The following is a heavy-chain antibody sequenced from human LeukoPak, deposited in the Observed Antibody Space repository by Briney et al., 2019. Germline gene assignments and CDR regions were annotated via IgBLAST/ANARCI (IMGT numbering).Heavy chain of an antibody. CDR1: GFTFSSYA. J-gene: IGHJ6*03. D-gene: IGHD5-18*01. CDR3: AKDPMIQLWLEDYYYYMDV. V-gene: IGHV3-30-3*01. CDR2: ISYDGSNK. Sequence: GGSLRLSCAASGFTFSSYAMHWVRQAPGKGLEWVAVISYDGSNKYYADSVKGRFTISRDNSKNTLYLQMNSLRAEDTAVYYCAKDPMIQLWLEDYYYYMDVWGKGTTVTVSS.